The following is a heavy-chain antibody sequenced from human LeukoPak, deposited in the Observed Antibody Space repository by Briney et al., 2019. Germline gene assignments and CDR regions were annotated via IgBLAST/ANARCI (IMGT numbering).Heavy chain of an antibody. CDR3: AKAPGGSCYYNWFDP. J-gene: IGHJ5*02. CDR1: GFTFDDYA. D-gene: IGHD2-15*01. V-gene: IGHV3-9*01. CDR2: ISWNSGSI. Sequence: GRSLRLSCAASGFTFDDYAMHWVRQAPGKGLEWVSGISWNSGSIGYADSVKGRFTISRDNAKNSLYLQMNSLRAEDTALYYCAKAPGGSCYYNWFDPWGQGTLVTVSS.